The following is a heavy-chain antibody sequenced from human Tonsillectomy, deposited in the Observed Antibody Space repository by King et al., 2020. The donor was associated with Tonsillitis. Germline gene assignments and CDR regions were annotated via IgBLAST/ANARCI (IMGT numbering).Heavy chain of an antibody. D-gene: IGHD3-9*01. CDR3: ARSPADILIGYSTGKYYYGMDV. V-gene: IGHV4-39*01. CDR1: GGSITGSSDY. CDR2: IHYSGST. J-gene: IGHJ6*02. Sequence: QLQESGPGLVKPSETLSLTCTVSGGSITGSSDYWGWIRQPPGRGLEWIGSIHYSGSTYYNPSLKSRVTISVDTSKNQFSLRLSSVTAADTAVYYWARSPADILIGYSTGKYYYGMDVWDQGTTVTVSS.